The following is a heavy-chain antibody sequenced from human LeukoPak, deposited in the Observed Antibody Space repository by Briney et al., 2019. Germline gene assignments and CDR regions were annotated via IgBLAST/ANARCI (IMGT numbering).Heavy chain of an antibody. Sequence: GGSLRLSCAVSEFMFRRYGVNWVRQAPGKGLEWVASISGGGAGTYFADSVKGRFTISGDASKSTFYLQMNSLRVDDAAVYFCAAKGGGGCSIMNCFIFGNWGQGSLVTVSS. CDR3: AAKGGGGCSIMNCFIFGN. V-gene: IGHV3-23*01. D-gene: IGHD2-2*01. CDR1: EFMFRRYG. CDR2: ISGGGAGT. J-gene: IGHJ4*02.